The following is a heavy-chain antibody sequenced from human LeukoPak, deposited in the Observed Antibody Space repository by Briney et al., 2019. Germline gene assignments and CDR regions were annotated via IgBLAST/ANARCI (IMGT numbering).Heavy chain of an antibody. CDR3: ARGHRIVVVPAATYYFDY. D-gene: IGHD2-2*01. CDR1: GGSFSGYY. CDR2: INHSGST. Sequence: SETLSLTCAVYGGSFSGYYWSWIRQPPGKGLEWMGEINHSGSTNYNPSLDSRVTISVDTSKNQFSLKLSSVTAADTAVYYCARGHRIVVVPAATYYFDYWGQGTLVTVSS. V-gene: IGHV4-34*01. J-gene: IGHJ4*02.